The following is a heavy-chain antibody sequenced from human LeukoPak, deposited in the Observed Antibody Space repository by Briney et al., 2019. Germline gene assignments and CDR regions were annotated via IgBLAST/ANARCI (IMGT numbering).Heavy chain of an antibody. J-gene: IGHJ4*02. CDR3: ARAGAVAGVFDY. D-gene: IGHD6-19*01. CDR1: GFTFTSYA. V-gene: IGHV3-53*01. Sequence: GGSLRLSCATSGFTFTSYAMSWVRQAPGKGLEWVSVIYSGGSTYYADSVKGRFTISRDNSKNTLYLQMNSLRAEDTAVYYCARAGAVAGVFDYWGQGTLVTVSS. CDR2: IYSGGST.